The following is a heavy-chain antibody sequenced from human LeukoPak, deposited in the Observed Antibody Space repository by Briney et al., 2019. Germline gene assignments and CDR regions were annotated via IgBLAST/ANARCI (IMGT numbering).Heavy chain of an antibody. Sequence: GESLKISCKASGYIFTTFWIGWVRQMPGRGLEWIAIINPVDSNTRYNPSFQGEVTISVDNYISTAYLQLTSVQASDTAIYYCARRTPRTGAEIDFWGPGTLVTVSS. CDR1: GYIFTTFW. V-gene: IGHV5-51*01. CDR3: ARRTPRTGAEIDF. CDR2: INPVDSNT. D-gene: IGHD3/OR15-3a*01. J-gene: IGHJ4*02.